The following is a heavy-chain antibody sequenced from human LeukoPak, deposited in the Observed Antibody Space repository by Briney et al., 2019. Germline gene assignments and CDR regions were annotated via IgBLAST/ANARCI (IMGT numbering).Heavy chain of an antibody. J-gene: IGHJ4*02. V-gene: IGHV4-31*03. CDR1: GGSISSGAYY. CDR2: IYYSGTT. D-gene: IGHD4-17*01. CDR3: ARDYGDYGIDY. Sequence: PSETLSLTCSVSGGSISSGAYYWSWIRQHPGKGLEWIGYIYYSGTTYYNPSLKSRVTISADTSKNHFSQKLNSVTAADTAVYYCARDYGDYGIDYWGQGTLVTVSS.